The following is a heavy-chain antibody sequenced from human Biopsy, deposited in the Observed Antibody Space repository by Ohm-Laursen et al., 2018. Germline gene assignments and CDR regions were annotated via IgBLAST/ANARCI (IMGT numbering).Heavy chain of an antibody. CDR2: INPSGRYT. V-gene: IGHV1-46*02. J-gene: IGHJ4*02. CDR1: GYAFHTYY. D-gene: IGHD2-21*02. CDR3: ARPRGTATAIADGLDY. Sequence: SSVKVSCKASGYAFHTYYMHWVRRAPGQGLEWLGYINPSGRYTRNAQSFQGRVTMTRDTSTSTVYMELSGLTSDDTAVYYCARPRGTATAIADGLDYWGQGTLVTVSS.